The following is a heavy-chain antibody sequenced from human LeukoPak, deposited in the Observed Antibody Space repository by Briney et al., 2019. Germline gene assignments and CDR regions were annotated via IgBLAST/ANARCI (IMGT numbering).Heavy chain of an antibody. J-gene: IGHJ5*02. CDR1: GXTFSSFP. CDR3: AKYGAVAGPNWFDP. V-gene: IGHV3-23*01. CDR2: ISGSGGST. Sequence: PGGSLRLSCAASGXTFSSFPMSWVRQAPGKGLEWVLGISGSGGSTYYADSVKGRFTIPRDNSTNTLYLQMNSLRAEDTAVYYCAKYGAVAGPNWFDPWGQGTLVTVSS. D-gene: IGHD6-19*01.